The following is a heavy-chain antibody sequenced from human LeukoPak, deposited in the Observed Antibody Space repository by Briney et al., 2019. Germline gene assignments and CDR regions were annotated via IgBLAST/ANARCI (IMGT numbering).Heavy chain of an antibody. CDR3: ARGQARYFDWLFDFDY. V-gene: IGHV4-59*01. D-gene: IGHD3-9*01. J-gene: IGHJ4*02. CDR2: IYYSGST. Sequence: SETLSLTCTVSGGSISSYYWSWIRQPPGKGLEWSGYIYYSGSTNYNPSLKSRVTISVDTSKNQFSLKLSSVTAADTAVYYCARGQARYFDWLFDFDYWGQGTLVTVSS. CDR1: GGSISSYY.